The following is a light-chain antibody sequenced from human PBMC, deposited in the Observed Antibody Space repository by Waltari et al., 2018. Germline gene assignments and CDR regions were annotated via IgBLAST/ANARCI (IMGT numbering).Light chain of an antibody. Sequence: QAVVTQEPSLTVSPGGTVTLPCGSSTGAVPSGHYPYWFQQKPGQAPRTLIYDPSNKHSWTPARFSGSLLGGKAALTLSGAQPEDEAEYYCLISYSGARFVFGGGTKLTVL. V-gene: IGLV7-46*01. CDR2: DPS. CDR3: LISYSGARFV. J-gene: IGLJ3*02. CDR1: TGAVPSGHY.